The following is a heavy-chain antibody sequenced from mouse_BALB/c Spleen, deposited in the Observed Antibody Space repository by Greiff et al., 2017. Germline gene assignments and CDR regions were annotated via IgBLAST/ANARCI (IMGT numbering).Heavy chain of an antibody. V-gene: IGHV1-7*01. Sequence: VQLMESGAELVKPGASVKMSCKASGYTFTSYCMHWVKQRPGQGLEWIGYINPSTGYTESNQKFKDKATLTADKSSSTAYMQLSSLTSEDSAVYYCARNGDYYDYAMDYWGQGTSVTVSS. D-gene: IGHD1-1*02. CDR2: INPSTGYT. CDR1: GYTFTSYC. CDR3: ARNGDYYDYAMDY. J-gene: IGHJ4*01.